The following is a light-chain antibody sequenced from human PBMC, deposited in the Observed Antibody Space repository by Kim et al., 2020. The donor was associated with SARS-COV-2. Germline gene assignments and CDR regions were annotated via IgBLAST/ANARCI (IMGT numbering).Light chain of an antibody. CDR2: DVN. Sequence: GQSITISCPGNSSDVGGYNFVSWYQQYPGIAPKLMIYDVNKRPSGVPDRFSASKSGNTASLTISGLQAEDEADYYCCSFAGSYTLIFGGGTQLTVL. CDR3: CSFAGSYTLI. V-gene: IGLV2-11*01. J-gene: IGLJ2*01. CDR1: SSDVGGYNF.